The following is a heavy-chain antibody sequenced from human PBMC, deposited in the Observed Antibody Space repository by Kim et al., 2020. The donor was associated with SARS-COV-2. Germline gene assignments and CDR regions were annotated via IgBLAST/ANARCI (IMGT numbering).Heavy chain of an antibody. D-gene: IGHD3-9*01. J-gene: IGHJ6*03. CDR1: GDSVSSNSAA. Sequence: SQTLSLTCAIFGDSVSSNSAAWNWIRQSPSRGLEWLGRTYYRSKWYNDYAVSVKSRITINPDTSKNQFSLQLNSVTPEDTAVYYCARGDISALYYYYYMDVWGKGTTVTVSS. CDR2: TYYRSKWYN. V-gene: IGHV6-1*01. CDR3: ARGDISALYYYYYMDV.